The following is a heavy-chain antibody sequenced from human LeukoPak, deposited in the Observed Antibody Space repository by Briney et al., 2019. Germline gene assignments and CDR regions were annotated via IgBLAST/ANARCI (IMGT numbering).Heavy chain of an antibody. Sequence: GGSLRLSCAASGFTFSSYWMHWVRQAPGKGLVWVSRINSDGSSTSYADSVEGRFTISRDNATNTLYLQMNSLRAEDTAVYYCARALSRYDFWSGYLANWFDPWGQGTLVTVSS. CDR3: ARALSRYDFWSGYLANWFDP. J-gene: IGHJ5*02. CDR2: INSDGSST. D-gene: IGHD3-3*01. V-gene: IGHV3-74*01. CDR1: GFTFSSYW.